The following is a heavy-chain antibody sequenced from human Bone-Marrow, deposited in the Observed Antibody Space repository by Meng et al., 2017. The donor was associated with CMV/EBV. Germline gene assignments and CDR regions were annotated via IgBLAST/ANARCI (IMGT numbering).Heavy chain of an antibody. CDR3: ARLGCSSTSCYFGWFDP. CDR2: IYPGDSDT. D-gene: IGHD2-2*01. V-gene: IGHV5-51*01. CDR1: GYNFTNFW. Sequence: KVSCKGSGYNFTNFWIAWVRQMAGKGLEWMGIIYPGDSDTRYSPSFQGQVTISADKSISTAYLQWSSLKASDTAMYYCARLGCSSTSCYFGWFDPWGQGTLVTFSS. J-gene: IGHJ5*02.